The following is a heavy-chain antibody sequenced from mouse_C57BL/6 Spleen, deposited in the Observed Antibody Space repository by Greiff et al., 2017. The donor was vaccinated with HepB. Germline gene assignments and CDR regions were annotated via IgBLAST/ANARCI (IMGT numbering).Heavy chain of an antibody. D-gene: IGHD1-1*01. CDR2: INPNNGGT. V-gene: IGHV1-26*01. CDR3: ARSYGSSPSYFYYFDY. Sequence: VQLQQSGPELVKPGASVKISCKASGYTFTDYYMNWVKQSHGKSLEWIGDINPNNGGTSYNQKFKGKATLTVDKSSSTAYMELRSLTSEDSAVHYCARSYGSSPSYFYYFDYWGQGTTLTVSS. CDR1: GYTFTDYY. J-gene: IGHJ2*01.